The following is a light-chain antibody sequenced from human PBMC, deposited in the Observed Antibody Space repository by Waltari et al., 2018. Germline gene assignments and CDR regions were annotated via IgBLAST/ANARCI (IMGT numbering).Light chain of an antibody. CDR1: SSDVGSYTL. Sequence: QAALTQPASVSGSTGQSINISCTGTSSDVGSYTLVPWYQQPPGKAPKLILFAVSKRPSGASALFSGSKSGNTASLTISGLQAEDEADYYCCSYAGSTTRWVFGGGTKLTVL. J-gene: IGLJ3*02. CDR3: CSYAGSTTRWV. CDR2: AVS. V-gene: IGLV2-23*02.